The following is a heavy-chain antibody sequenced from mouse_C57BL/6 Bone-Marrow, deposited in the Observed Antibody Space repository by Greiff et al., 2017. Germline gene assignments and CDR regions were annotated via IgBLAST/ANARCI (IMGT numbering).Heavy chain of an antibody. CDR2: INPKNGGT. V-gene: IGHV1-26*01. Sequence: EVQLQQSGPELVKPGASVKISCKASGYTFTDYYMNWVKQSHGKSLEWIGDINPKNGGTSDNQKFKGKATLTVDKSSRTAYMELRILTSEDSAVYYCARTAWWGQGTLVTVSA. D-gene: IGHD1-2*01. CDR3: ARTAW. CDR1: GYTFTDYY. J-gene: IGHJ3*02.